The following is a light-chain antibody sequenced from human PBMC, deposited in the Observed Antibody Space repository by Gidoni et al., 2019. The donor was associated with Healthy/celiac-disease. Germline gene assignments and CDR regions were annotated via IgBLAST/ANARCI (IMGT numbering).Light chain of an antibody. CDR2: DSS. CDR1: QSVSSN. Sequence: IVLTQSPATLSLSPGETATLSCRASQSVSSNLAWYLQKPGQAPRLVIYDSSNRATGIADRFRGTGSGTDFTLTISSLEPEDFAVYYCQQRSDWPGLTFXGXTKVEIK. V-gene: IGKV3-11*01. CDR3: QQRSDWPGLT. J-gene: IGKJ4*01.